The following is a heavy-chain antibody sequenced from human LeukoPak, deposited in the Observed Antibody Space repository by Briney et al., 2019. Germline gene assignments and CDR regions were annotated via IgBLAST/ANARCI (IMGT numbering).Heavy chain of an antibody. Sequence: ASVKVSCKASGGTFSSYAISWVRQAPGQGLEWMGGIIPIFGTANHAQKFQGRVTITADESTSTAYMELSSLRSEDTAVYYCARVSTEMATSARGYFDYWGQGTLVTVSS. D-gene: IGHD5-24*01. CDR2: IIPIFGTA. V-gene: IGHV1-69*01. CDR1: GGTFSSYA. J-gene: IGHJ4*02. CDR3: ARVSTEMATSARGYFDY.